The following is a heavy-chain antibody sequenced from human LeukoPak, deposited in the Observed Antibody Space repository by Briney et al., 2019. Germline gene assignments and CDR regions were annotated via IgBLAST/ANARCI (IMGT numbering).Heavy chain of an antibody. CDR3: AKCRGYTYGYECAFDF. D-gene: IGHD5-18*01. J-gene: IGHJ3*01. CDR2: ISYDESDI. Sequence: GRSLRLSCVGSGFTFSSFGMHWVRQVPGKGLEWVAVISYDESDIQYADSVKGRFAISRDNSKNTVSLQMNSLRSEDTAVYYCAKCRGYTYGYECAFDFWGQGAMVTVSS. CDR1: GFTFSSFG. V-gene: IGHV3-30*18.